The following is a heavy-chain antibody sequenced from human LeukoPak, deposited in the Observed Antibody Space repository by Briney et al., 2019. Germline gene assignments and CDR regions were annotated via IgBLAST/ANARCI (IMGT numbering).Heavy chain of an antibody. J-gene: IGHJ3*02. D-gene: IGHD6-19*01. CDR1: GGSISSYY. CDR3: ARIAVAGPYDAFDI. Sequence: SETLSLTCTVSGGSISSYYWSWIRQPPGKGLEWIGYIYYSGSANYNPSLKSRVTISVDTSKNQFSLKLSSVTAADTAVYYCARIAVAGPYDAFDIWGQGTMVTVSS. CDR2: IYYSGSA. V-gene: IGHV4-59*01.